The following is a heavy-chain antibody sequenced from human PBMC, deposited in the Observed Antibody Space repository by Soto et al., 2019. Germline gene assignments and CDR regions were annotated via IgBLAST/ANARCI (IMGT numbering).Heavy chain of an antibody. CDR3: SKGRLSFEF. V-gene: IGHV3-23*01. CDR1: GFIFSNYA. CDR2: VSANADGT. J-gene: IGHJ4*02. Sequence: PGGSLRLSCAASGFIFSNYAMNWVRQAPGKGLEWVSFVSANADGTFYADSVKGRFSISRDNSKNTLYLQMNNLRAEDTAIYYCSKGRLSFEFWGQGTLVTVSS.